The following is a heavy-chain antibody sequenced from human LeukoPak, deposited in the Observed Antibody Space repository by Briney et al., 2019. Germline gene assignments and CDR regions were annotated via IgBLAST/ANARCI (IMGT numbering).Heavy chain of an antibody. Sequence: GGSLRLSCAASGFTFSSYAMSWVRQAPGKGLEWVSAISGSSGSTYYADSVKGRFTISRDNSKNTLFLQMNSLRAEDTAVYYCTRGGDTGIFDYWGQGTLVTVSS. V-gene: IGHV3-23*01. CDR1: GFTFSSYA. CDR2: ISGSSGST. J-gene: IGHJ4*02. D-gene: IGHD1-26*01. CDR3: TRGGDTGIFDY.